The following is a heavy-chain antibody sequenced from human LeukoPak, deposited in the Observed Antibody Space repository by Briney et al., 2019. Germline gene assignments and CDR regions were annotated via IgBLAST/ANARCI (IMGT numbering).Heavy chain of an antibody. J-gene: IGHJ4*02. Sequence: PSETLSLTCTVSGGSISSSSYYWGWIRQPPGKGLEWIGSIYYSGSTYYNPSLKSRVTISVDTSKNQFSLKLSSVTAADTAVYYCARERYDALDYWGQGTLVTVSS. D-gene: IGHD3-16*01. CDR2: IYYSGST. CDR1: GGSISSSSYY. V-gene: IGHV4-39*07. CDR3: ARERYDALDY.